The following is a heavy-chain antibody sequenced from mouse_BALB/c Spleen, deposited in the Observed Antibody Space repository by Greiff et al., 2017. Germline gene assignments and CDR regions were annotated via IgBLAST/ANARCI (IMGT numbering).Heavy chain of an antibody. Sequence: EVQGVESGGGLVKPGGSLKLSCAASGFAFSSYDMSWVRQTPEKRLEWVAYISSGGGSTYYPDTVKGRFTISRDNAKNTLYLQMSSLKSEDTAMYYCASNWYRAYWGQGTLVTVSA. CDR3: ASNWYRAY. CDR1: GFAFSSYD. J-gene: IGHJ3*01. CDR2: ISSGGGST. D-gene: IGHD4-1*01. V-gene: IGHV5-12-1*01.